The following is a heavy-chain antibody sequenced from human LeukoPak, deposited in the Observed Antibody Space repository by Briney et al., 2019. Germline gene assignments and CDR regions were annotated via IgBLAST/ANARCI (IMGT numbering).Heavy chain of an antibody. D-gene: IGHD4-17*01. CDR2: ISYGGTAT. CDR3: ARDGARYGDYPESGYGMDV. J-gene: IGHJ6*02. V-gene: IGHV3-23*01. Sequence: GGSLRLSCAASGFTFSGYAMSWVRQAPGKGLEWVSAISYGGTATYYADSVKGRFTISRDNSKNTLFLQMNSLRAEDTAVYYCARDGARYGDYPESGYGMDVWGQGTTVTVSS. CDR1: GFTFSGYA.